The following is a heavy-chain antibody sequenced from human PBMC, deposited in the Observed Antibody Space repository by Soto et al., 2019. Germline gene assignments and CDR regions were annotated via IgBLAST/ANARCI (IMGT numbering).Heavy chain of an antibody. V-gene: IGHV1-8*01. CDR3: ARARVLGGNWCDP. J-gene: IGHJ5*02. D-gene: IGHD3-10*01. CDR2: MNPSSGNT. Sequence: QVQLVQSGAEVKKPGASVKVSCKASGYSFTSYDINWVRQAPGQGLEWMGWMNPSSGNTGYAQKFQGRVTMTRNTSITTAYMELSSLESEDTAVYYCARARVLGGNWCDPWGQGTLVIVSS. CDR1: GYSFTSYD.